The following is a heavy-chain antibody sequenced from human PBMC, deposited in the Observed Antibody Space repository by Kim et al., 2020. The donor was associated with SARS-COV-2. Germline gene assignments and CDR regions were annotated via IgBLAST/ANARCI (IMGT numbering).Heavy chain of an antibody. J-gene: IGHJ4*02. D-gene: IGHD6-19*01. V-gene: IGHV3-15*01. CDR2: IKSKTDGGTT. CDR1: GFTFSNAW. CDR3: TTSSRGCRLFCGVAY. Sequence: GGSLRLSCAASGFTFSNAWMSWVRQAPGKGLEWVGRIKSKTDGGTTDYAAPVKGRFTISRDDSKNTLYLQMNSLKTEDTAVYYCTTSSRGCRLFCGVAYWGQGTLVTVSS.